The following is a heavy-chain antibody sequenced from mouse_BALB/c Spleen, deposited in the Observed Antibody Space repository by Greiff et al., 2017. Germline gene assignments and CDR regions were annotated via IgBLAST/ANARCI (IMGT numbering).Heavy chain of an antibody. CDR1: GFTFTDYY. D-gene: IGHD1-2*01. V-gene: IGHV7-3*02. J-gene: IGHJ4*01. CDR2: IRNKANGYTT. Sequence: EVKVVESGGGLVQPGGSLRLSCATSGFTFTDYYMSWVRQPPGKALEWLGFIRNKANGYTTEYSASVKGRFTISRDNSQSILYLQMNTLRAEDSATYYCARVNSLLRLLYYAMDYWGQGTSVTVSS. CDR3: ARVNSLLRLLYYAMDY.